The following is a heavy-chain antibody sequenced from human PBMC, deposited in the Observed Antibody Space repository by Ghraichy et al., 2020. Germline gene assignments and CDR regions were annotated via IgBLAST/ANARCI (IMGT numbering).Heavy chain of an antibody. J-gene: IGHJ2*01. CDR2: INPNSGGT. Sequence: ASVTVSCKASGYTFTGYYMHWVRQAPGQGLEWMGWINPNSGGTNYAQKFQGRVTMTRDTSISTAYMELSRLRSDDTAVYYCARVPPYYEPFWYFDLWGRGTLVTVSS. V-gene: IGHV1-2*02. CDR1: GYTFTGYY. CDR3: ARVPPYYEPFWYFDL. D-gene: IGHD3-22*01.